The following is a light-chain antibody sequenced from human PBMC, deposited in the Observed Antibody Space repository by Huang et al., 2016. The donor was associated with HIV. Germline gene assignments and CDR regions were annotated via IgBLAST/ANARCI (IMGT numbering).Light chain of an antibody. CDR2: GAA. CDR3: HQYGNSPLT. Sequence: EIVLTQSPGTLSLSPEESVTLSCRASQSVNNNYLAWYQQKPGQAPRLIGSGAASRATGSPDRFSGSGSGTEFTLTIGRLEPEDSAVYYCHQYGNSPLTFGGGTKIEIK. J-gene: IGKJ4*01. V-gene: IGKV3-20*01. CDR1: QSVNNNY.